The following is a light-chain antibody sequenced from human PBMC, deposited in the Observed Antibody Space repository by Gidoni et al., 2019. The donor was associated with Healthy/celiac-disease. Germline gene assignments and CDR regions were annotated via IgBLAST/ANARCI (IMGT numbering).Light chain of an antibody. CDR1: QSVSSN. Sequence: ELVMTQSPATLSVSPGERATLPCRASQSVSSNLAWYQQKPGQAPRLLIYGASTRATGSPARFGGSGSGTEFTLTISSLQSEDFAVYYCQQYNNWPPITFGQGTRLEIK. CDR3: QQYNNWPPIT. J-gene: IGKJ5*01. V-gene: IGKV3-15*01. CDR2: GAS.